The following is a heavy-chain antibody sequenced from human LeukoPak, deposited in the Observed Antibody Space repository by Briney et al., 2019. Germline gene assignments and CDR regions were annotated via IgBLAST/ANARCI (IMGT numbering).Heavy chain of an antibody. CDR3: ARKSLRIGSNNWFDP. Sequence: GSLRLSCAASGFTFSSYWMSWIRQPPGKGLEWIASIYYSGTTYYNTSLKSRVTISVDTSKNRFSLKLNSVTAADTAVYFCARKSLRIGSNNWFDPWGQGTLVTVSS. V-gene: IGHV4-39*01. J-gene: IGHJ5*02. D-gene: IGHD2-21*01. CDR1: GFTFSSYW. CDR2: IYYSGTT.